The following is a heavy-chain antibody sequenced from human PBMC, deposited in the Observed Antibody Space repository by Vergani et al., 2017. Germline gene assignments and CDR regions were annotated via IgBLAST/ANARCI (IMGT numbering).Heavy chain of an antibody. CDR3: ARETRDTPSSLDY. Sequence: QVQLVESGGGVVQLGRSLRLSCAASGFTFNQYGMHWVRQAPGRGLEWVSMTWYEGNNNYYADSVKGRFTISKEISKNTLYLQMNSLRGDDTAVYYCARETRDTPSSLDYWGQGTLVTVSS. D-gene: IGHD5-24*01. V-gene: IGHV3-33*01. CDR2: TWYEGNNN. CDR1: GFTFNQYG. J-gene: IGHJ4*02.